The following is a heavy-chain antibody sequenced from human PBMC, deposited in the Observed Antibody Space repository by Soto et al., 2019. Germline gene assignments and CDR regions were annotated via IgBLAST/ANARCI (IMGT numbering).Heavy chain of an antibody. V-gene: IGHV3-33*01. J-gene: IGHJ6*02. CDR3: ARDAFIGGMTNTYGMDV. CDR1: GFTFSSYG. D-gene: IGHD3-16*02. CDR2: IWYDGSNK. Sequence: GGSLRLSCAASGFTFSSYGMHWVRQATGKGLEWVAVIWYDGSNKYYADSVKGRFTVSRDNSKNTLYLQMNSLRAEDTAVYYCARDAFIGGMTNTYGMDVWGQGTTVTVSS.